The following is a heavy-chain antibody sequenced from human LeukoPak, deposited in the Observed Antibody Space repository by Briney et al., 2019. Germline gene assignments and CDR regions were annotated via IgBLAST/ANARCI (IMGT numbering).Heavy chain of an antibody. D-gene: IGHD3-10*01. CDR1: GGSFSGYY. V-gene: IGHV4-34*01. CDR3: ARGPRAYIVVVPADQGGPITMVRGVTLPFDY. CDR2: INHSGST. Sequence: SETLSLTCAVYGGSFSGYYWSWIRQPPGKGLEWIGEINHSGSTNYNPSLKSRVTISVDTSKNQFSLKLSSVTAADTAVYYCARGPRAYIVVVPADQGGPITMVRGVTLPFDYWGQGTLVTVSS. J-gene: IGHJ4*02.